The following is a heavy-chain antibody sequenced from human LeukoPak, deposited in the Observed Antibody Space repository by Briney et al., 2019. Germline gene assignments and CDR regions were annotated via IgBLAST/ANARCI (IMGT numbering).Heavy chain of an antibody. D-gene: IGHD2-21*02. CDR2: MNPNSGNT. V-gene: IGHV1-8*01. CDR1: GYTFTSYD. J-gene: IGHJ5*02. Sequence: ASVKVSCKASGYTFTSYDINWVRQATGQGLEWMGWMNPNSGNTGYAQKFRGRVTMTRNTSISTAYMELSSLRSVDTAVYYCAREGGAYCGGDCYSNWFDPWGQGTLVTVSS. CDR3: AREGGAYCGGDCYSNWFDP.